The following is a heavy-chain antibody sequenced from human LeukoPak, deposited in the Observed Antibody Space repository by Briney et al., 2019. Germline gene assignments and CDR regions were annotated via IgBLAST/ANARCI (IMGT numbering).Heavy chain of an antibody. Sequence: PSETLSLTCTVSGVSISSYYWSWIRQPPGKGLEWIGYIYYSGSTNYNPSLKSRVTISVDTSKNQFSLKLSSVTAADTAVYYCARLGTSSGYYPIACWGQGTLVTVSS. D-gene: IGHD3-22*01. V-gene: IGHV4-59*01. CDR2: IYYSGST. CDR1: GVSISSYY. J-gene: IGHJ4*02. CDR3: ARLGTSSGYYPIAC.